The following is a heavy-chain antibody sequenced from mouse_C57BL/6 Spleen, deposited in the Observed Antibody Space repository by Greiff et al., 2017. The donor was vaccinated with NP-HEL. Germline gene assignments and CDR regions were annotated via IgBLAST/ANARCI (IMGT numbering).Heavy chain of an antibody. J-gene: IGHJ3*01. CDR1: GFTFSSYG. Sequence: EVQLMESGGDLVKPGGSLKLSCAASGFTFSSYGMSWVRQTPDKRLEWVATISSGGSYTYYPDTVKGRFTIARDNAKNTLYLQMSSLKSEETAMYYCERQRDGSGFAYWGQGTLVTVSA. V-gene: IGHV5-6*01. D-gene: IGHD1-1*01. CDR2: ISSGGSYT. CDR3: ERQRDGSGFAY.